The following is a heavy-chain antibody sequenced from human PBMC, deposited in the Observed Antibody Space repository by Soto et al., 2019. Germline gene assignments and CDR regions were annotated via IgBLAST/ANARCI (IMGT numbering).Heavy chain of an antibody. D-gene: IGHD3-22*01. CDR2: IRSKAYGGTT. CDR1: GFTFGDYA. V-gene: IGHV3-49*04. J-gene: IGHJ4*02. CDR3: TRDRHYHDSSGYLFY. Sequence: GGSLRLSCTASGFTFGDYAMSWVRQAPGKGLEWVGFIRSKAYGGTTEYAASVKGRFAISRDDSKSIAYLQMNSLKTEDTAVYYCTRDRHYHDSSGYLFYWGQGTLVTVSS.